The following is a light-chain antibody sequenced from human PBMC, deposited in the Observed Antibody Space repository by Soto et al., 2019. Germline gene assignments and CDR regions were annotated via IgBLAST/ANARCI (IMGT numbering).Light chain of an antibody. J-gene: IGKJ3*01. V-gene: IGKV3-20*01. CDR1: QSVSSSY. CDR3: QQYSNSIFN. CDR2: GAS. Sequence: EIVLTQSPGTLSLSPGERATLSCRASQSVSSSYLAWYQQKPGQAHRLLIHGASSRATGIPDRFSGSGSGTDFTLTISRLEPEDFAVYYCQQYSNSIFNFGPGTKVDIK.